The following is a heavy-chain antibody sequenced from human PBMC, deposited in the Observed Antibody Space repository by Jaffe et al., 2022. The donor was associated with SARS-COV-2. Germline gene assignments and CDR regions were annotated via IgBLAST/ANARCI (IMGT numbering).Heavy chain of an antibody. J-gene: IGHJ4*02. CDR3: AKDLYGSGWDGFDY. CDR2: IRGSDGST. D-gene: IGHD6-19*01. CDR1: GFSFSTYG. Sequence: EVHLLESGGGLVQPGGSLRLSCEASGFSFSTYGMSWVRQAPGKGLEWVSGIRGSDGSTYYADSARGRFSISRDTAKNTVFLQMNTLGAEDTAVYYCAKDLYGSGWDGFDYWGQGTLVTVSS. V-gene: IGHV3-23*01.